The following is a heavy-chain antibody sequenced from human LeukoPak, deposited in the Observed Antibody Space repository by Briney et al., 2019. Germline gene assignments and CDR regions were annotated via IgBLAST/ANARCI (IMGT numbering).Heavy chain of an antibody. V-gene: IGHV3-7*02. D-gene: IGHD1-1*01. CDR3: AKIHTNHWNDAFDI. Sequence: GGSLRLSRAPSVFSFNIYWMSWVPQAPGKGLERVSSIKPDGSEKYYVVSVKGRFTISRDNAKNSVYLQMNSLRAGDTAVYYCAKIHTNHWNDAFDIWGQGTMVTVSS. J-gene: IGHJ3*02. CDR1: VFSFNIYW. CDR2: IKPDGSEK.